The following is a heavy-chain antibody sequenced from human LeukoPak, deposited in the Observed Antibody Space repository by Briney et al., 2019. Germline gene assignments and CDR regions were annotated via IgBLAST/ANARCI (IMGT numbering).Heavy chain of an antibody. D-gene: IGHD5-12*01. Sequence: GGSLRLPCAASGFTVSSSYMGWVRQPPGKGLEYVSVLYSGGTTYFADSVKGRFTISRDNSKNTLYLQMNSPRAEDTAVYYCASGEYSGYDLAYWGQGTLVTVSS. V-gene: IGHV3-53*01. J-gene: IGHJ4*02. CDR3: ASGEYSGYDLAY. CDR1: GFTVSSSY. CDR2: LYSGGTT.